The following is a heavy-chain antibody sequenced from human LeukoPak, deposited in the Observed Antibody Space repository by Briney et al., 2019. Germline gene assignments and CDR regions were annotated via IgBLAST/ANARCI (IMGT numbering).Heavy chain of an antibody. J-gene: IGHJ4*02. D-gene: IGHD3-16*01. Sequence: GGFLRLSCAASGFTFGNYWMSWVRQAPGKGLEWVANIKQDGSEKYYVDSVKGRFTISRDNAKSSLYLQMNSLRAEDTAVYYCASTFAGRREWGQGTLVTVSS. V-gene: IGHV3-7*01. CDR3: ASTFAGRRE. CDR1: GFTFGNYW. CDR2: IKQDGSEK.